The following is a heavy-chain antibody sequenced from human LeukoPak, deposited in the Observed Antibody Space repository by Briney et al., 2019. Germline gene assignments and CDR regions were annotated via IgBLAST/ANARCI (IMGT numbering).Heavy chain of an antibody. V-gene: IGHV4-34*01. CDR3: ARAETYSSDWYDPFFDY. CDR2: INHSGST. D-gene: IGHD6-19*01. CDR1: GGSFSGYY. J-gene: IGHJ4*02. Sequence: RPSETLSLTCAVYGGSFSGYYWSWIRQPPGKGLEWIGEINHSGSTNYNPSLKSRVTISVDTSKNQFSLKLSSVTAADTAVYYCARAETYSSDWYDPFFDYWGQGTLVTVSS.